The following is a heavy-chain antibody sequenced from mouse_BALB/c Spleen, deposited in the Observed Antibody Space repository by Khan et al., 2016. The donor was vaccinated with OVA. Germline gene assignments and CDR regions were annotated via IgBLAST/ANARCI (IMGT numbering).Heavy chain of an antibody. CDR3: ARRGLRGDFDY. Sequence: QVQLKQSGAELAKPGASVKMSCKASGYTFINYWILWVKQRPGQGLEWIGYIDPSTDYTDYNQTFKDKATLTADKSSSTAYMQLSSLTSEDSAVYYCARRGLRGDFDYWGQGTTLTVSS. D-gene: IGHD1-1*01. J-gene: IGHJ2*01. CDR1: GYTFINYW. V-gene: IGHV1-7*01. CDR2: IDPSTDYT.